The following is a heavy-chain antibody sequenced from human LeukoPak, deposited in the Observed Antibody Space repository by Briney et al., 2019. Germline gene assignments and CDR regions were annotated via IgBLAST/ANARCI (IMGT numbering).Heavy chain of an antibody. V-gene: IGHV1-69*04. D-gene: IGHD4-17*01. J-gene: IGHJ4*02. CDR3: ARKNLGWTTVTDFDY. CDR2: IIPLLGIA. Sequence: SVKVSCKASGGTFSSYAISWVRQAPGQGLEWMGRIIPLLGIANYAQKFQGRVTITADKSTSTAYMELSSLRSEDTAVYYCARKNLGWTTVTDFDYWGQGTLVTVSS. CDR1: GGTFSSYA.